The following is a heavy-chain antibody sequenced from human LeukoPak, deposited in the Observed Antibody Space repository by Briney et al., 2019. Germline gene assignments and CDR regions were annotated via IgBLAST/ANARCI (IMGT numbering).Heavy chain of an antibody. V-gene: IGHV3-20*04. CDR2: INWNGGST. D-gene: IGHD3-10*01. J-gene: IGHJ4*02. CDR3: AKVPLGFGEFQFDY. CDR1: GFTFDDYG. Sequence: RAGGSLRLSCAASGFTFDDYGMSWVRQAPGKGLEWVSGINWNGGSTGYADSVKGRFTISRDNAKNSLYLQMNSLRAEDTAVYYCAKVPLGFGEFQFDYWGQGTLVTVSS.